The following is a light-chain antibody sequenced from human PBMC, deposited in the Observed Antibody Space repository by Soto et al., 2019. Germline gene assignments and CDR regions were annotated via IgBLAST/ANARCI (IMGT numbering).Light chain of an antibody. CDR1: SSNIGSNP. CDR2: GNS. J-gene: IGLJ2*01. CDR3: QSYDSSLSGSRV. V-gene: IGLV1-40*01. Sequence: QSVLTQPPSASGTPGQRVTISCSGSSSNIGSNPVNWYQQFPGMAPKLLIYGNSNRPSGVPDRFSGSKSGTSASLAITGLQAEDEADYYCQSYDSSLSGSRVFGGGTKLTVL.